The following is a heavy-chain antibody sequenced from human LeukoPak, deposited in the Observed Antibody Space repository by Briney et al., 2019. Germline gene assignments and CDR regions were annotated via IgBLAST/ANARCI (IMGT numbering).Heavy chain of an antibody. CDR1: GFAFSSYA. CDR2: ISTSSSYI. V-gene: IGHV3-21*01. Sequence: GGSLRLSCAASGFAFSSYAMSWVRQAPGKGLEWVSSISTSSSYIYYADSLKGRFTISRDNAKNSLNLQLNSLRAEDTAVYYCARAVVPVTGAFDYWGQGTLVTVSS. D-gene: IGHD2-21*02. J-gene: IGHJ4*02. CDR3: ARAVVPVTGAFDY.